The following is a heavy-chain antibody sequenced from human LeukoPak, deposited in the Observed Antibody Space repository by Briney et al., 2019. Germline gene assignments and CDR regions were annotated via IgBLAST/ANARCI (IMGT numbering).Heavy chain of an antibody. V-gene: IGHV3-23*01. CDR3: AKGPYYYDSSGYYFDY. CDR1: GFTFSSYA. CDR2: ISGSGGST. J-gene: IGHJ4*02. Sequence: GESLRLSCAASGFTFSSYAMSWVRQAPGKGLEWVSAISGSGGSTYYADSVKGRFTIFRDNSKNTLYLQMNSLRAEDTAVYYCAKGPYYYDSSGYYFDYWGQGTLVTVSS. D-gene: IGHD3-22*01.